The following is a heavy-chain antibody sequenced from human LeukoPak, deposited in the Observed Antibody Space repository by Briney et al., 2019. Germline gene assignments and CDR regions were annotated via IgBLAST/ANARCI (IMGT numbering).Heavy chain of an antibody. CDR3: ARLDYYDSSGYLH. V-gene: IGHV4-39*01. D-gene: IGHD3-22*01. J-gene: IGHJ4*02. CDR2: IYYSGST. CDR1: GGSISSSSYY. Sequence: SETLSLTCTVSGGSISSSSYYWGWIRQPPGKGLEWIGSIYYSGSTYYNPSLKSRVTISVDTSKNQFSLKLSSVTAADTAVYYCARLDYYDSSGYLHWGQGTLVTVSS.